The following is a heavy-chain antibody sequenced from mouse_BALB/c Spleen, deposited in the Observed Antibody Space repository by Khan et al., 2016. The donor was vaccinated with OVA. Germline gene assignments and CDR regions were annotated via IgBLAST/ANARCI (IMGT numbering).Heavy chain of an antibody. V-gene: IGHV9-1*02. D-gene: IGHD3-3*01. CDR2: INTYTGEP. Sequence: QIQLVQSGPELKKPGETVKISCKASGYTFTNYGMNWVKQAPGKGLKWMGWINTYTGEPTYTDDFKGRFAFSLETSASTAYLQINNLKNEDMATYFCARGASSWYFDGWGAGTTGTVSS. CDR3: ARGASSWYFDG. J-gene: IGHJ1*01. CDR1: GYTFTNYG.